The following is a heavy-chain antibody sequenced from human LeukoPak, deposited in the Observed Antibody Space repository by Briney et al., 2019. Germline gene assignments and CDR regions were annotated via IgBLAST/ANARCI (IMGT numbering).Heavy chain of an antibody. CDR3: ARDVQFGTTGRGWFDP. V-gene: IGHV1-69*01. J-gene: IGHJ5*02. CDR2: IIPIFGTA. Sequence: SVKVSCTASRGTLSSYAISWVRQAPGQGLEWMGGIIPIFGTANYAQKFQGRVTITADESTSTAYMELSSLRSEDTAVYYCARDVQFGTTGRGWFDPWGQGTLVTVSS. CDR1: RGTLSSYA. D-gene: IGHD1-1*01.